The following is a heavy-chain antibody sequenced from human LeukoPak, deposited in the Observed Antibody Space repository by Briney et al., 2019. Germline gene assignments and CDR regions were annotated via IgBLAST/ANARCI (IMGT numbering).Heavy chain of an antibody. CDR3: ARVIRRPLLYYMDV. D-gene: IGHD1-26*01. CDR2: ISSSSSTI. CDR1: GFTFSSYS. J-gene: IGHJ6*03. V-gene: IGHV3-48*04. Sequence: GSLRLSCAASGFTFSSYSMNWVCQAPGKGLEWVSYISSSSSTIYYADSVKGRFTISRDNAKNSLYLQMNSLRAEDTAVYYCARVIRRPLLYYMDVWGKGTTVTVSS.